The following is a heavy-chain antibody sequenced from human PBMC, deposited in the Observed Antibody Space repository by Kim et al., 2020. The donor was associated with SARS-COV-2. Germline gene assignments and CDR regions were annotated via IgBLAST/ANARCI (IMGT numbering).Heavy chain of an antibody. D-gene: IGHD3-3*01. Sequence: SETLSLTCTVSGGSISSYYWSWIRQPPGKGLEWIGYIYYSGSTNYNPSLKSRVTISVDTSKNQFSLKLSSVTAADTAVYYCAGTHDFWSGSYWGYYYYMDVWGKGTTVTVSS. CDR1: GGSISSYY. V-gene: IGHV4-59*01. CDR2: IYYSGST. CDR3: AGTHDFWSGSYWGYYYYMDV. J-gene: IGHJ6*03.